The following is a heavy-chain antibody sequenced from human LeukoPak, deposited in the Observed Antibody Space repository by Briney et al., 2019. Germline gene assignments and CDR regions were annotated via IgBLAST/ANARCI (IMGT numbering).Heavy chain of an antibody. V-gene: IGHV3-30*02. CDR2: IRYDGRNK. CDR3: ARGPFYNILTGFRGRFLGFDS. CDR1: GFTFSSYG. J-gene: IGHJ4*02. D-gene: IGHD3-9*01. Sequence: GGSVRLSCAASGFTFSSYGMNWVRQAPGKGLEWVAFIRYDGRNKYYADSVEGRFTISRDNSKNTLYLQMNSLRAEDTAVYYCARGPFYNILTGFRGRFLGFDSWGQGTLITVSS.